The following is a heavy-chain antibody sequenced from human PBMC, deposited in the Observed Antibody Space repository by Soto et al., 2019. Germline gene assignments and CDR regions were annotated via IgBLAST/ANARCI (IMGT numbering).Heavy chain of an antibody. CDR3: ARDRHLVRIVYYYYGMNV. V-gene: IGHV1-69*13. CDR2: MIPIFGTA. J-gene: IGHJ6*02. Sequence: SVKVSCKASGGTFSSYAISWVRQAPGQGLEWMGCMIPIFGTAKYAQKFQGRVTITADESTSTAYMELSSLRSEDTAVYYCARDRHLVRIVYYYYGMNVWGQGTTVTVSS. CDR1: GGTFSSYA. D-gene: IGHD6-6*01.